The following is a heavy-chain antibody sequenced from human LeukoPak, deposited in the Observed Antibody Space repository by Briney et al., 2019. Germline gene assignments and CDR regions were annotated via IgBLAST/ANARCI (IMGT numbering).Heavy chain of an antibody. D-gene: IGHD2-8*01. CDR1: GFRFSSHG. Sequence: GGSLILSCAASGFRFSSHGMHWVRQAPGKGLERVATISYDGTNQDYADSAKGRFTISRDNSKNTLFLQMNSLRAEDTAVYYCARKGGTRGPLNYWGQGTLVTVSS. J-gene: IGHJ4*02. CDR2: ISYDGTNQ. CDR3: ARKGGTRGPLNY. V-gene: IGHV3-30*03.